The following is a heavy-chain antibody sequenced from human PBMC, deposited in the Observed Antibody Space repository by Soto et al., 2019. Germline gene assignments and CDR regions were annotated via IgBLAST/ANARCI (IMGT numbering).Heavy chain of an antibody. V-gene: IGHV3-11*06. CDR3: ARDICSSTSCYPSLYNWFDP. CDR2: ISSSSSYT. Sequence: LRLSCAASGFTFSDYYMSWIRQAPGKGLEWVSYISSSSSYTNYADSVKGRFTISRDNAKNSLYLQMNSLRAEDTAAYYCARDICSSTSCYPSLYNWFDPWGQGTLVTV. J-gene: IGHJ5*02. D-gene: IGHD2-2*01. CDR1: GFTFSDYY.